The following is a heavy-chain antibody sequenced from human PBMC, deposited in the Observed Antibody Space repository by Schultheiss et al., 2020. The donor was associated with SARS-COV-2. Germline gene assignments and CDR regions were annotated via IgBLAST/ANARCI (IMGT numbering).Heavy chain of an antibody. CDR2: IYPGDSDT. CDR1: GYSFTSYW. V-gene: IGHV5-51*01. Sequence: GESLKISCKGSGYSFTSYWIGWVRQMPGKGLEWMGIIYPGDSDTRYSPSFQGQVTISADKSISTAYLQWSSLKASDTAMYYCARLTLDYDILTGYSGLYGMDVWGQGTTVTVAS. CDR3: ARLTLDYDILTGYSGLYGMDV. D-gene: IGHD3-9*01. J-gene: IGHJ6*02.